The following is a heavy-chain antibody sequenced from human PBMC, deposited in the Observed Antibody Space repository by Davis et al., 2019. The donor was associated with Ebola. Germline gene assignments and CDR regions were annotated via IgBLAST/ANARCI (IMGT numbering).Heavy chain of an antibody. D-gene: IGHD6-19*01. Sequence: MPGGSLRLSCAVYGGSFSGYYWSWIRQPPGKGLEWIGEINHSGSTNYNPSLKSRVTISVDTSKNQFSLKLSSVTAADTAVYYCARHSVAVDLGGMDVWGKGTTVTVSS. CDR2: INHSGST. J-gene: IGHJ6*04. CDR1: GGSFSGYY. CDR3: ARHSVAVDLGGMDV. V-gene: IGHV4-34*01.